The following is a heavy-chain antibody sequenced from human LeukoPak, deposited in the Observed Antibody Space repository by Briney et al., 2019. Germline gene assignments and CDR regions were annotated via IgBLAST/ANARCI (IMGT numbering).Heavy chain of an antibody. Sequence: SQTLSLTCTVSGGSISSGSYYWSWIRQPAGKGLEWIGRIYTSGSTNYNPSLKSRVTISVDTSKNQYSLKLSSVTAAATAVYYCARAFLGDFWSGPFDYWGQGTLVTVSS. CDR3: ARAFLGDFWSGPFDY. V-gene: IGHV4-61*02. CDR1: GGSISSGSYY. D-gene: IGHD3-3*01. CDR2: IYTSGST. J-gene: IGHJ4*02.